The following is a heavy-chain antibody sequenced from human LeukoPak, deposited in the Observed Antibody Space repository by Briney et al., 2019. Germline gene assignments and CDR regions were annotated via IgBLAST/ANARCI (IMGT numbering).Heavy chain of an antibody. V-gene: IGHV3-11*01. Sequence: GSLRLSRTASGFTFTDYYMTWIRQAPGKGLEWLSYISTSGDTVSYADSVKGRFTISRDNAKNTLYLQIASLRAEDTAIYFCARDRQFKLHDPWGQGILVTVSS. CDR1: GFTFTDYY. D-gene: IGHD5-24*01. CDR3: ARDRQFKLHDP. J-gene: IGHJ5*02. CDR2: ISTSGDTV.